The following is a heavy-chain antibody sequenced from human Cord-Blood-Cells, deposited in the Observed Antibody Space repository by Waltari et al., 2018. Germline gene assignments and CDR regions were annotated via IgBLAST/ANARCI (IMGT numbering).Heavy chain of an antibody. CDR2: IIPIFGTA. CDR3: ARGGTMVQGATNLDY. V-gene: IGHV1-69*01. CDR1: GGTFSSDA. D-gene: IGHD3-10*01. J-gene: IGHJ4*02. Sequence: QVQLVQSGAEVKKPGSSVKVSGKASGGTFSSDAIRGARKAHGKGLEWMGGIIPIFGTANYAQKFQGRVTITADESTSTAYMELSSLRSEDTAVYYCARGGTMVQGATNLDYWGQGTLVTVSS.